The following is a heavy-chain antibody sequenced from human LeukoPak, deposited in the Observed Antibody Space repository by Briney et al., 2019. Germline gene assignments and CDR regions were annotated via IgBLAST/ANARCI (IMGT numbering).Heavy chain of an antibody. CDR1: GFTFSSYS. J-gene: IGHJ4*02. D-gene: IGHD2-2*01. V-gene: IGHV3-48*01. CDR3: AMRGDTLVIPATYMFDY. Sequence: GGSLRLSCAASGFTFSSYSINWVRQAPGEGLEWVSYISSSGRTTCYADSVKGRFTISRDNAKSSLYLQMNSLRGEDTAVYYCAMRGDTLVIPATYMFDYWGQGTLVTVSS. CDR2: ISSSGRTT.